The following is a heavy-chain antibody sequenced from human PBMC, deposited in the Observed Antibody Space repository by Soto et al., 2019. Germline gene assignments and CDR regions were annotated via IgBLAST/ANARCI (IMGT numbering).Heavy chain of an antibody. CDR3: ARARSGERSLLGAPWY. V-gene: IGHV3-64*01. CDR2: ISSNGGST. Sequence: GGSERRSWAASGFTFSSYAMQWVRKAXGKGLEYVSAISSNGGSTYYANSVKGRFTISRDNSKNTLCLQMGSLRAEDMAVYYCARARSGERSLLGAPWYWGQGTLVTVSS. CDR1: GFTFSSYA. J-gene: IGHJ4*02. D-gene: IGHD2-15*01.